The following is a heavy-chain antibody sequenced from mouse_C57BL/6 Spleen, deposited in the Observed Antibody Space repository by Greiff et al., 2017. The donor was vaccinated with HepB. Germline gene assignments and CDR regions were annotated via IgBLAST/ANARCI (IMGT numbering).Heavy chain of an antibody. CDR2: INPNNGGT. D-gene: IGHD2-1*01. CDR3: ARWNYYGNYYYAMDY. CDR1: GYTFTDYY. V-gene: IGHV1-26*01. J-gene: IGHJ4*01. Sequence: EVQLQQSGPELVKPGASVKISCKASGYTFTDYYMNWVKQSHGKSLEWIGDINPNNGGTSYNQKFKGKATLTVDKSSSKAYMELRSLTSEDSAVYYCARWNYYGNYYYAMDYWGQGTSVTVSS.